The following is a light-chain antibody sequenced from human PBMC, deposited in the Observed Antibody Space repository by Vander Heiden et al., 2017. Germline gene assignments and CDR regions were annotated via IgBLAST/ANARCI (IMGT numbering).Light chain of an antibody. J-gene: IGLJ1*01. V-gene: IGLV2-23*01. CDR2: EGS. CDR3: CSYVSSSTSYV. CDR1: SHDVGSYNL. Sequence: QSALTQPASVSGSPGQSITISCSGTSHDVGSYNLVSWYQHHPGKAPKLIIYEGSQRPSGVSTRFSGSRSGNTASLTISGLQAEDEADYYCCSYVSSSTSYVFGTGTKVTVL.